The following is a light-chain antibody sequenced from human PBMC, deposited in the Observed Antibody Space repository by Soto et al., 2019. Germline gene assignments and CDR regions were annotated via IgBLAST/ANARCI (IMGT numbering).Light chain of an antibody. V-gene: IGLV2-14*02. Sequence: QSALTQPASVSGSPGQSITISCIETTSDFGTKKFFSWYQQQPGKAPKLMIYEVNNRPSGVSNRFSGSKSGNTASLTISGLQAEDEADYYCSSYTSSSTLYVFGTGTKVTVL. CDR2: EVN. CDR1: TSDFGTKKF. J-gene: IGLJ1*01. CDR3: SSYTSSSTLYV.